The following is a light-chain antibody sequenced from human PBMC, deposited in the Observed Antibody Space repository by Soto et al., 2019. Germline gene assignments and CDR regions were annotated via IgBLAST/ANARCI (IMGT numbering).Light chain of an antibody. CDR3: GSWDRSLRGWV. CDR1: SSNIGNNH. Sequence: QSVLTQPPSVSAAPGQKVTVSCSGSSSNIGNNHVSWYQHLPGTAPKVLIYENNKRPSGISDRFSGSKSATSATLDITGLQTGDEADYYCGSWDRSLRGWVFGGGTKLTVL. V-gene: IGLV1-51*01. CDR2: ENN. J-gene: IGLJ3*02.